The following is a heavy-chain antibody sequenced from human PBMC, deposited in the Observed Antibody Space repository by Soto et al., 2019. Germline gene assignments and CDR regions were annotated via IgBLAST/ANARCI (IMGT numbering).Heavy chain of an antibody. Sequence: QVQLVQSGAEVKKTGSSVKVSCKASGGTFGIYGFSCVRQAPGQGPEWIEGIIPILTTPNYAQKFQGRVTIVADESTTTVYMELSSLKFEDTAVYYCATSVGIAQTGEDGMDSWGKGTSVTVSS. CDR3: ATSVGIAQTGEDGMDS. V-gene: IGHV1-69*01. J-gene: IGHJ6*04. CDR1: GGTFGIYG. CDR2: IIPILTTP. D-gene: IGHD2-8*02.